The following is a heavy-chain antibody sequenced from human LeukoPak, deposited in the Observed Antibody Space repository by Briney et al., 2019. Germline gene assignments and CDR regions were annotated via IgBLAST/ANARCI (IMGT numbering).Heavy chain of an antibody. CDR1: GFTFSSYN. CDR2: ISSSSSTI. CDR3: ARAYYDFWSGYSRGYFDY. V-gene: IGHV3-48*01. D-gene: IGHD3-3*01. J-gene: IGHJ4*02. Sequence: GGSLRLSCAATGFTFSSYNMNWVRQAPGKGLEWVSSISSSSSTIYYADSVKGRFTISRDNAKNSLYLQMNSLRAEDTAVYYCARAYYDFWSGYSRGYFDYWGQGTLVTVSS.